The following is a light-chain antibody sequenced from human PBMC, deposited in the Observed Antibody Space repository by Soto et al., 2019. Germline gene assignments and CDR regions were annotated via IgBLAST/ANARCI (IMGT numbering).Light chain of an antibody. J-gene: IGKJ4*01. CDR2: GAS. Sequence: EVVMTQSPATLSVSPGEGATLYCRASQSIRSNLAWYQKKPGQSHRLLIYGASTRATAVPARFSGSGSGTEFTLTISSLQSEDFAVYYWQQYDNWPLTFGGGTQVEIK. V-gene: IGKV3-15*01. CDR3: QQYDNWPLT. CDR1: QSIRSN.